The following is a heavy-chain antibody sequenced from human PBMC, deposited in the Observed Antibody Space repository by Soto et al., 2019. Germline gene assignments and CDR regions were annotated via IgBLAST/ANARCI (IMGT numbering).Heavy chain of an antibody. CDR2: INPNNGGT. D-gene: IGHD1-26*01. V-gene: IGHV1-2*02. CDR1: GYTFTKYY. J-gene: IGHJ4*02. Sequence: QVQLVQSGAEAKKPGVSVKVSCKASGYTFTKYYIHWVRLAPGQGLEYMGWINPNNGGTRHAQKFQGRVTMIRDTAISTVYMELSSLTSDDRAVYYCARKDRSTSLDYWGQGTLVTVSS. CDR3: ARKDRSTSLDY.